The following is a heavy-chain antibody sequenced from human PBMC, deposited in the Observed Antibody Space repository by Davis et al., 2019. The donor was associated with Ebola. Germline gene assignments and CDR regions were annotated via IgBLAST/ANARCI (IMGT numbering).Heavy chain of an antibody. Sequence: ASVKVSCKASGYTFTSYDINWVRQATGQGLEWMGWMNPNSGNTNYAQKLQGRVTMTTDTSTSTAYMELRSLRSDDTAVYYCARTVGYAFDYWGQGTLVTVSS. CDR1: GYTFTSYD. CDR2: MNPNSGNT. J-gene: IGHJ4*02. D-gene: IGHD2-2*01. V-gene: IGHV1-18*01. CDR3: ARTVGYAFDY.